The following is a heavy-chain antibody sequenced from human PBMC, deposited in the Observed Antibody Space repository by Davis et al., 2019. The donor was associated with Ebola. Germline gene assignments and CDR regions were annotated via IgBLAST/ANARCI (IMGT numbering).Heavy chain of an antibody. CDR2: IIPILGIA. CDR1: GGTFSSYA. J-gene: IGHJ5*02. V-gene: IGHV1-69*04. Sequence: SVKVSCKASGGTFSSYAISWVRQAPGQGLEWMGRIIPILGIANYAQKFQGRVTITADKSTSTAYMELSSLRSEDTAVYYCARSSAGVGATTTSWGQGTLVTVSS. D-gene: IGHD1-26*01. CDR3: ARSSAGVGATTTS.